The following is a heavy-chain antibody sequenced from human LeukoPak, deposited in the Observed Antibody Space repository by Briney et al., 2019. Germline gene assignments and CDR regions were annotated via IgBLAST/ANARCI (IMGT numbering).Heavy chain of an antibody. V-gene: IGHV3-23*01. J-gene: IGHJ4*02. CDR2: ITSDGSAT. D-gene: IGHD2-15*01. Sequence: GGSLRLSCAASGFTFSNYAMGWVRQTPGKGLECISLITSDGSATYYVDSVKGRFTISRDNSDNTMYLQMSSLRADDTAVYYCAKAPIQYCSGASCYPFDYWGQGTLATVSS. CDR3: AKAPIQYCSGASCYPFDY. CDR1: GFTFSNYA.